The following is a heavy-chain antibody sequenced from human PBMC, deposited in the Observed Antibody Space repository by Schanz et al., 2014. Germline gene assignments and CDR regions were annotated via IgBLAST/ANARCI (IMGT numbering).Heavy chain of an antibody. CDR1: GFTFRDYY. Sequence: QVQLVESGGGLVKPGGSLRLSCAASGFTFRDYYMSWIRQAPGKGLEWVSDISSGSSYANYADSVKGRFTISRDNAKNSLYLQMNSLRAEDTAVYYCARVSHVYRYYYIDFWGKGTTVTVSS. CDR3: ARVSHVYRYYYIDF. V-gene: IGHV3-11*05. D-gene: IGHD3-16*02. CDR2: ISSGSSYA. J-gene: IGHJ6*03.